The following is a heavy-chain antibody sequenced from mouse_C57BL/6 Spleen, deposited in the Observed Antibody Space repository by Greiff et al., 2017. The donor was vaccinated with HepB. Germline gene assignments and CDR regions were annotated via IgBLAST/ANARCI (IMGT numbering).Heavy chain of an antibody. D-gene: IGHD1-1*01. CDR2: IDPSDSYT. V-gene: IGHV1-69*01. Sequence: VQLQQPGAELVMPGASVKLSCKASGYTFTSYWMHWVKQRPGQGLEWIGEIDPSDSYTNYNQKFKGKSTLTVDKSSSTAYMQLSSLTSEDSAVYYCARLGSRGYAMDYWGQGTSVTVSS. CDR3: ARLGSRGYAMDY. CDR1: GYTFTSYW. J-gene: IGHJ4*01.